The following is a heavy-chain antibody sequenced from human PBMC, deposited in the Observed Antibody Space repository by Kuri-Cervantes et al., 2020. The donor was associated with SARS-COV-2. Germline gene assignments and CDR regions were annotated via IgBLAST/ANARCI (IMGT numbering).Heavy chain of an antibody. CDR2: MNPNSGNT. Sequence: ASVKVSCKASGYTFTSYDINWVRQATGQGLEWMGWMNPNSGNTGYAQKFQGRVTMTTDTSTSTAYMELRSLRSDDTAVYYCARDSQDIVLMVYANGFPNWFDPWGQGTLVTVLL. D-gene: IGHD2-8*01. J-gene: IGHJ5*02. V-gene: IGHV1-8*02. CDR3: ARDSQDIVLMVYANGFPNWFDP. CDR1: GYTFTSYD.